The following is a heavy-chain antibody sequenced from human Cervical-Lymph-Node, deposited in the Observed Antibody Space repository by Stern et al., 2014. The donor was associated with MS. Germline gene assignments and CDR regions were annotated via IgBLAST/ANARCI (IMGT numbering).Heavy chain of an antibody. J-gene: IGHJ4*02. D-gene: IGHD1-26*01. Sequence: QVQLQESGPGLVKPSETLSLTCTVSGGSVSSGSYYWSWIRQPPGKGLEXLGDIYYSGSTNYNPSLKSRVTISVDTSKNQFSLKLSSVTAADTAVYYCARDSYYSGSYFGFDYWGQGTLVTVSS. CDR1: GGSVSSGSYY. CDR2: IYYSGST. CDR3: ARDSYYSGSYFGFDY. V-gene: IGHV4-61*01.